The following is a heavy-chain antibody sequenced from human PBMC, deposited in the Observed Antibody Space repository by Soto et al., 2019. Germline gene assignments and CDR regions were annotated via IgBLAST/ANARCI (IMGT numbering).Heavy chain of an antibody. J-gene: IGHJ4*02. CDR2: MNPNNGDT. D-gene: IGHD2-15*01. CDR1: GYTFTSYD. V-gene: IGHV1-8*02. CDR3: AAYCRAGRCATEPDY. Sequence: QVQLEQSGDEVTKPGASVQVSCQASGYTFTSYDINWVRQSPGQALELMGWMNPNNGDTGYAPKFQARISTTRDPSISAAFMELTSRISEDTAVYYCAAYCRAGRCATEPDYWGQGTLVTVSS.